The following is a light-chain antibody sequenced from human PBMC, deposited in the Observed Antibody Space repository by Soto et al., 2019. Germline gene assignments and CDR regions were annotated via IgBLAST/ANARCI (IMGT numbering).Light chain of an antibody. CDR2: EVS. Sequence: QSALTQPPSASGSPGQSVTISCTGTSSDVGGYNYVSWYQQHPDKAPKLIIYEVSKRPSGVPDRFSGSKSGNTASLTVSGLQAEDEADYYCSSYGGYNNVIFGGGTKLTGL. V-gene: IGLV2-8*01. CDR3: SSYGGYNNVI. CDR1: SSDVGGYNY. J-gene: IGLJ2*01.